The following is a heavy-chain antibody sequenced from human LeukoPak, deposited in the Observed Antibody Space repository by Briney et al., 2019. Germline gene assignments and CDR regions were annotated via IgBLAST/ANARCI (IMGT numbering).Heavy chain of an antibody. J-gene: IGHJ6*03. CDR3: ARALGDQLHHYYYMDV. CDR2: ISAYNGNT. CDR1: GYTFTSYG. D-gene: IGHD2-2*01. Sequence: ASVKVSCKASGYTFTSYGISWVRQAPGQGLEWMGWISAYNGNTNYAQKLQGRVTMTTDTSTSTAYMELRSLRSDDTAVYYCARALGDQLHHYYYMDVWGKGTTVTVSS. V-gene: IGHV1-18*01.